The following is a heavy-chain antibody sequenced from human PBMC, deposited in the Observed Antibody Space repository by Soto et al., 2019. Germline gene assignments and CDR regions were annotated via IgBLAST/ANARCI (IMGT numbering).Heavy chain of an antibody. CDR1: GFTFSSYE. V-gene: IGHV3-48*03. CDR3: ARVLRGRWFDY. J-gene: IGHJ4*02. Sequence: GGSLRLSCAASGFTFSSYEMNWVRQAPGKGLEWVSYISSSGSTIYYADSVKGRFTISRDNAKNSLYLQMNSLRAEDTAVYYCARVLRGRWFDYWGQGTLVTVSS. CDR2: ISSSGSTI.